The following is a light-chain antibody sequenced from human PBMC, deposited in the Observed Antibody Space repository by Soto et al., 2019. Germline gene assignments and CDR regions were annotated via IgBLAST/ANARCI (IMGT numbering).Light chain of an antibody. Sequence: EIVLPQSPATLSVSPGERATLSCRASQIISDNLAWYQQKRGQAPRLLIHGASTRATGIPARFSGSGSGTEFTLTISSLQSEDFAVYYCHQYDDWPPGYTFGQGTKLEI. CDR3: HQYDDWPPGYT. CDR1: QIISDN. CDR2: GAS. J-gene: IGKJ2*01. V-gene: IGKV3-15*01.